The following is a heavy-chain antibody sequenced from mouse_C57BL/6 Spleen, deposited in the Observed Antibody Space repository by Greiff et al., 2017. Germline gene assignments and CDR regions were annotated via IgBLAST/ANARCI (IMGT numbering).Heavy chain of an antibody. Sequence: VQLQQSGPELVKPGASVKIPCKASGYTFTDYNMDWVKQSHGKSLEWIGDINPNNGGTIYNQKFKGKATLTVDKSSSTAYMELRSLTSEDTAVYYCARTLYGNYPYCFDYWGQGTTRTVSS. CDR3: ARTLYGNYPYCFDY. CDR1: GYTFTDYN. D-gene: IGHD2-1*01. V-gene: IGHV1-18*01. CDR2: INPNNGGT. J-gene: IGHJ2*01.